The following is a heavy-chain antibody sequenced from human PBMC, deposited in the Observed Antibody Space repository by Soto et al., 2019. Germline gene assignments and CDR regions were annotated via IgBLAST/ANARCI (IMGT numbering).Heavy chain of an antibody. CDR2: ISSDGSNK. V-gene: IGHV3-30*18. CDR3: AKDGYTYGSTDF. CDR1: GFTSSNYG. D-gene: IGHD5-18*01. Sequence: QVQLVESGGGVVQPGRSLRLSCAASGFTSSNYGMHWVRQAPGKGLEWVALISSDGSNKYYADSVKGRFTISRDNSTNTPYLQMNSLIAEDTSVYYCAKDGYTYGSTDFWGQGTLVTVSS. J-gene: IGHJ4*02.